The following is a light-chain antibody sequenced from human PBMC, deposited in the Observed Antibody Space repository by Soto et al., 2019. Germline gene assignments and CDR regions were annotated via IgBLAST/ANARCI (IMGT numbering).Light chain of an antibody. Sequence: QSALTQPPSASGSPGQSVSISCTGPSSDVGGYNYVSWYQQHPGKAPKLMIYEVSKRPSGVPDRFSGSKSGNTASLTVSGLQAEDEADYLCISHAGSNSPYVFGTGTKVTVL. J-gene: IGLJ1*01. V-gene: IGLV2-8*01. CDR3: ISHAGSNSPYV. CDR2: EVS. CDR1: SSDVGGYNY.